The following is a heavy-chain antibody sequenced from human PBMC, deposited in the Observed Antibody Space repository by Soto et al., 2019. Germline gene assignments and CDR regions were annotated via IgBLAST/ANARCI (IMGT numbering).Heavy chain of an antibody. Sequence: TSETLSLTCTVSGGSISSGGYYWSWIRQHPGKGLEWIGYIYYSGSTYYNPSLKSRVTISVDTSKNQFSLKLSSVTAADTAVYYCARVSYYYNSSGYHMYYFDYWGQGTLVTVSS. CDR3: ARVSYYYNSSGYHMYYFDY. CDR1: GGSISSGGYY. J-gene: IGHJ4*02. V-gene: IGHV4-31*03. CDR2: IYYSGST. D-gene: IGHD3-22*01.